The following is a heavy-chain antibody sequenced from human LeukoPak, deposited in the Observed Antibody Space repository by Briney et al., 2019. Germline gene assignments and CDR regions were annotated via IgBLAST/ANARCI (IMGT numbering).Heavy chain of an antibody. CDR3: ARGRGSLGPNPATTFGGVIPPRTYFDY. V-gene: IGHV4-34*01. J-gene: IGHJ4*02. CDR2: NNHSGST. D-gene: IGHD3-3*01. Sequence: TSVTVSLPCAVCGELYSGYYWRWLRHPPEKARECIGENNHSGSTNYNPSLKSRVTISVDASKSQCSLKLSSVTAADTAVYYCARGRGSLGPNPATTFGGVIPPRTYFDYWGQGTLVTVSS. CDR1: GELYSGYY.